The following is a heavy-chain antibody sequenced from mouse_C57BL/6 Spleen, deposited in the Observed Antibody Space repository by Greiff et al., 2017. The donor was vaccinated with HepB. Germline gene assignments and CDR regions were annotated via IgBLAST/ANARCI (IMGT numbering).Heavy chain of an antibody. Sequence: EVKLMESGGGLVQPGGSLSLSCAASGFTFTDYYMSWVRQPPGKALEWLGFIRNKANGYTTEYSASVKGRFTISRDNSQSILYLQMNALRAEDSATYYGARSSLYDGYPYYAMDYWGQGTSVTVSS. CDR2: IRNKANGYTT. V-gene: IGHV7-3*01. CDR1: GFTFTDYY. J-gene: IGHJ4*01. D-gene: IGHD2-3*01. CDR3: ARSSLYDGYPYYAMDY.